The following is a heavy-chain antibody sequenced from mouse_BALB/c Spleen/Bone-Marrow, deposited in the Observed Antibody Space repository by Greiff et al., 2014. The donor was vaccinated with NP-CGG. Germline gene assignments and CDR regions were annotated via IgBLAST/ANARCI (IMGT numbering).Heavy chain of an antibody. V-gene: IGHV5-9-1*01. D-gene: IGHD4-1*01. CDR3: ASLTGRDY. J-gene: IGHJ2*01. CDR1: GFTYSGYA. Sequence: EVMLVESGGGLVKPGGSLKLSCAASGFTYSGYAMSWVRQTPEKRLEWVATISSGGSCTYYPDSVKGRFTISRDNAKNTLYLQMSSLRSEDTAMYYCASLTGRDYWGQGTTLTVSA. CDR2: ISSGGSCT.